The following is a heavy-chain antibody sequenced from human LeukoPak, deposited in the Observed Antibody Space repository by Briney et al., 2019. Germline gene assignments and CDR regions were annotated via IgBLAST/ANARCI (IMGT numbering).Heavy chain of an antibody. CDR2: IKQDGSEK. V-gene: IGHV3-7*01. CDR3: AKQLRWFGELSVVAFDI. D-gene: IGHD3-10*01. Sequence: GGSLRLSCAASGFTFSSYWMSWVRQAPGKGLEWVANIKQDGSEKYYVDSVKGRFTISRDNAKNSLYLQMNSLRAEDTAVYYCAKQLRWFGELSVVAFDIWGQGTMVTVSS. CDR1: GFTFSSYW. J-gene: IGHJ3*02.